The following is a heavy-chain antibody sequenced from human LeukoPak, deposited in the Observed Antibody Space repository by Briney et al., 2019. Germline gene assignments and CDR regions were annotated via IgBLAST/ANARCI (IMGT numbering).Heavy chain of an antibody. CDR2: IGGSGDST. CDR1: GFTFSNYA. Sequence: GGSLRLSCEVSGFTFSNYAMSWVRQAPGKGLEWVSTIGGSGDSTYYANSVRGRFTISRDNSKDTLYLQMNSLRAGDTAVYYCAKDPYRASSGLVDYWGQGTLVTVSS. V-gene: IGHV3-23*01. CDR3: AKDPYRASSGLVDY. J-gene: IGHJ4*02. D-gene: IGHD5-12*01.